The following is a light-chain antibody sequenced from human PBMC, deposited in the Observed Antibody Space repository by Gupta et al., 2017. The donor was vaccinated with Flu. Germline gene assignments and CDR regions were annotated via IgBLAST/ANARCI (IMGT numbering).Light chain of an antibody. J-gene: IGKJ4*01. CDR3: HQDYALIS. CDR2: DAS. CDR1: QSVSDL. V-gene: IGKV3-15*01. Sequence: SPAHLSASKGERTTRSCRDRQSVSDLLVWDQQKPGQAPRLIIYDASNRDMAGTDSFCGSGEEKEFTLTSNCRQYEACAFYCGHQDYALISFGRGTTVEIK.